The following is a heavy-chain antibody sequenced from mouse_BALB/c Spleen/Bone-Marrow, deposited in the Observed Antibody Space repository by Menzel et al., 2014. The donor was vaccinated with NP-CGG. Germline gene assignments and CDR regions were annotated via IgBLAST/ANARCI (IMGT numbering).Heavy chain of an antibody. CDR3: ARRDFRSWFAY. J-gene: IGHJ3*01. D-gene: IGHD2-14*01. CDR1: GYTFTSYW. V-gene: IGHV1S81*02. Sequence: QVQLQQSGAELVKPGASVNLSCKASGYTFTSYWLYWVKQRPGQGLEWIGEINPSNGRANYNEKFKNKATLTVDKSTSTAYMQVSSLTSEDSAVYYCARRDFRSWFAYWGQGTLVTASA. CDR2: INPSNGRA.